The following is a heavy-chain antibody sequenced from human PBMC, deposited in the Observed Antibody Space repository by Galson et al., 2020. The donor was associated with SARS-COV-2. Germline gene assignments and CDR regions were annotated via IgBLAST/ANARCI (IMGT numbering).Heavy chain of an antibody. J-gene: IGHJ3*02. CDR2: IYYSGST. CDR1: GGSISSYY. Sequence: SETLSLTCTVSGGSISSYYWSWIRQPPGKGLEWIGYIYYSGSTNYNPSLKSRVTISVDTSKNQFSLKLSSVTAADTAVYYCARGAVQGVMVSPYDAFDIWGQGTMVTVSS. D-gene: IGHD3-10*01. V-gene: IGHV4-59*01. CDR3: ARGAVQGVMVSPYDAFDI.